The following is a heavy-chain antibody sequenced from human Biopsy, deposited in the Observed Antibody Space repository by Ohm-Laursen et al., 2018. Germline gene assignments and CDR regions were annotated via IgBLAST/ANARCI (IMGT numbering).Heavy chain of an antibody. V-gene: IGHV1-69*04. CDR3: ATDADGYYTEFDF. D-gene: IGHD5-24*01. CDR1: EDSFTSYA. CDR2: IVPILGTV. Sequence: GSSVKVSCKASEDSFTSYAIGWVRQAPGQGLEWLGRIVPILGTVNYAQRFQGRVALTADKSTGTAYMELNRLISDDTAVYYCATDADGYYTEFDFWGQGTLITVSS. J-gene: IGHJ4*02.